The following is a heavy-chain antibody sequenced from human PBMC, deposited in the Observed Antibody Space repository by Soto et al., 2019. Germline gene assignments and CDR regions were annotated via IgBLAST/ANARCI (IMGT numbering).Heavy chain of an antibody. Sequence: PGESLKISCKGSGYSFTSYWIGWVRQMPGKGLEWMGIIYPGDSDTRYSPSFQGQVTISADKSISTAYLQWSSLKASDTAMYYCARHSEPVTMINWFDPWGQGTLVTVSS. CDR2: IYPGDSDT. J-gene: IGHJ5*02. D-gene: IGHD3-16*01. CDR1: GYSFTSYW. V-gene: IGHV5-51*01. CDR3: ARHSEPVTMINWFDP.